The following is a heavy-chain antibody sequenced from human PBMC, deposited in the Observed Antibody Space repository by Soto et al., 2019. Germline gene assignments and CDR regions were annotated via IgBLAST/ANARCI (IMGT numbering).Heavy chain of an antibody. CDR2: ISGSGGST. CDR1: GFTFSSYG. D-gene: IGHD3-9*01. CDR3: TRGPRASSTGRGAF. J-gene: IGHJ4*02. V-gene: IGHV3-23*01. Sequence: PGGSLRLSCAASGFTFSSYGMSWVRQAPGKGLEWVSTISGSGGSTYYADSVKGRFTISRDNSKNTLYLQMNDLRAEDTAVYYCTRGPRASSTGRGAFWGQGTLVTVSS.